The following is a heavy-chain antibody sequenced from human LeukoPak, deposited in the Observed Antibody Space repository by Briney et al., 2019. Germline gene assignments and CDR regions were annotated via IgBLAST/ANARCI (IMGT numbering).Heavy chain of an antibody. V-gene: IGHV3-21*01. CDR1: GFTFSSYS. CDR3: ARDGLPFLGTIDY. J-gene: IGHJ4*02. D-gene: IGHD1-1*01. Sequence: PGGSLRLSCAASGFTFSSYSMNWVRQAPGKGLEWVSSISSSSSYIYYADSVKGRFTISRDNAKNSLYLQMNSLRAEDTAVYYCARDGLPFLGTIDYWGQGTLVTVSS. CDR2: ISSSSSYI.